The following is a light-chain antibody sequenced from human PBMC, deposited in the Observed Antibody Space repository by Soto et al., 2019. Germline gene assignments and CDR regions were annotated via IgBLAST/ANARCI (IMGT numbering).Light chain of an antibody. CDR3: LSYDSSNQV. Sequence: NFMLTQPHSVSESPGKTVTISCTRSSGNIASNFVQWFQQRPGSSPTTVIYEDNQRPSGVPDRFSGSIDSSSNSASLTISGRKTEDEADYYCLSYDSSNQVFGAGTKLTVL. V-gene: IGLV6-57*01. J-gene: IGLJ2*01. CDR1: SGNIASNF. CDR2: EDN.